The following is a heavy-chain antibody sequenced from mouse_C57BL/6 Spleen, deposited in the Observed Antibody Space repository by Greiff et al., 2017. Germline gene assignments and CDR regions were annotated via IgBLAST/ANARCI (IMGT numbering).Heavy chain of an antibody. J-gene: IGHJ3*01. CDR3: ARSGDSWFAY. Sequence: QVQLQQSGAELVKPGASVKISCKASGYAFSSYWMHWVKQRPGKGLEWIGQIYPGDGDTNYNGKFKGKATLTADKSSSTAYMQLSSLTSEDSAVYFCARSGDSWFAYWGQGTLVTVSA. D-gene: IGHD1-3*01. CDR2: IYPGDGDT. CDR1: GYAFSSYW. V-gene: IGHV1-80*01.